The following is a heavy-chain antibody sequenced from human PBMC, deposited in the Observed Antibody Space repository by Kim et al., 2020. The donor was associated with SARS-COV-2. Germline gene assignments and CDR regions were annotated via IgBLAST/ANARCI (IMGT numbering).Heavy chain of an antibody. CDR3: ARALRGGTTTFDY. J-gene: IGHJ4*02. CDR1: GFTFSSYS. V-gene: IGHV3-21*01. D-gene: IGHD1-7*01. Sequence: GGSLRLSCAASGFTFSSYSMNWVRQAPGKGLEWVSSISSSSSYIYYADSVKGRFTISRDNAKNSLYLQMNSLRAEDTAVYYCARALRGGTTTFDYWGQGTLVTVSS. CDR2: ISSSSSYI.